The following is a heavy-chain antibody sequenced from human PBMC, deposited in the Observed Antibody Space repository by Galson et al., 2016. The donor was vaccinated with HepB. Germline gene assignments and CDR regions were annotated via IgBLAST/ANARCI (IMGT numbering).Heavy chain of an antibody. D-gene: IGHD3-22*01. Sequence: SLRLSCAASGFSVKNNYMTWVRQAPGKGLVWASRINSDGNTTNYADSVKGRFTISRDNAKNTLYLQMNSLRAEDTAVYYCAREGYYYDNSFFRRENAFDIWGQGTMVTVSS. CDR2: INSDGNTT. V-gene: IGHV3-74*01. J-gene: IGHJ3*02. CDR1: GFSVKNNY. CDR3: AREGYYYDNSFFRRENAFDI.